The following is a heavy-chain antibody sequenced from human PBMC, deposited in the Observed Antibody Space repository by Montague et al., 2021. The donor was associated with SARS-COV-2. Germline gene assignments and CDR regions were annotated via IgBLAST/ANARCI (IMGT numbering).Heavy chain of an antibody. Sequence: SETLSLTCSFSGGSIRSYYWSWIRLPPGRALERLGYIYYTGETTXNPSLKSRVTISVDTSRSQFSLRLTSVTAADTAVYFCARFWSGYVDKWSQGTLVTVSS. CDR1: GGSIRSYY. CDR2: IYYTGET. CDR3: ARFWSGYVDK. D-gene: IGHD3-3*01. V-gene: IGHV4-59*01. J-gene: IGHJ4*02.